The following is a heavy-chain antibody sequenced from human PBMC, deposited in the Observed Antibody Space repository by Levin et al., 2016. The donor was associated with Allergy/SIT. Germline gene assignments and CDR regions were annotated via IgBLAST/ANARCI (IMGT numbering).Heavy chain of an antibody. J-gene: IGHJ2*01. D-gene: IGHD5-24*01. V-gene: IGHV4-39*01. CDR2: IYYTGRA. Sequence: SETLSLTCTVSGGSISSRSNFWGWVRQPPGKGLEWIGSIYYTGRAYYSPSLESRVTISVDTSKNEFSLKLTSVTAADTAVYYCARHVEATWYFDLWGRGTLVTVSS. CDR3: ARHVEATWYFDL. CDR1: GGSISSRSNF.